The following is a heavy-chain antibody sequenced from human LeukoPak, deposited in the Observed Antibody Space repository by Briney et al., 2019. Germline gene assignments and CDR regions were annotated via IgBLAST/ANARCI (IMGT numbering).Heavy chain of an antibody. D-gene: IGHD3-22*01. J-gene: IGHJ4*02. CDR3: ARGDYYDSSGYYY. V-gene: IGHV4-34*01. Sequence: SETLSLTCVVYGESFSGYYWSWIRQPPGKGLEWIGEINHSGSTNYNPSLKSRVTISVDTSKNQFSLKLSSVTAADTAVYYCARGDYYDSSGYYYWGQGTLVTVSS. CDR1: GESFSGYY. CDR2: INHSGST.